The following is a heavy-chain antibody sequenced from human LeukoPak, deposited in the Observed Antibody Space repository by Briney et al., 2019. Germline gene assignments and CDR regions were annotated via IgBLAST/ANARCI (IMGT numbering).Heavy chain of an antibody. CDR1: GFTFSSYD. J-gene: IGHJ4*02. Sequence: QSGGSLRLSCAASGFTFSSYDMHWVRQATGKGLEWVSAIGTAGDTYYPGSVKGRFTISRENAKNSLYLQMNSLRAGDTAVYYCARDLGQRSYPIDYWGQGTLVTVSS. V-gene: IGHV3-13*01. CDR2: IGTAGDT. D-gene: IGHD6-25*01. CDR3: ARDLGQRSYPIDY.